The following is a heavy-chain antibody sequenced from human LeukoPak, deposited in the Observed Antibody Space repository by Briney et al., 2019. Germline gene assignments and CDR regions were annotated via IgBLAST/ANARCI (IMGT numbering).Heavy chain of an antibody. J-gene: IGHJ5*01. CDR2: INHSGST. CDR1: GGSFSGYY. CDR3: ARGSYDFWSGYYAAWFDS. D-gene: IGHD3-3*01. Sequence: MSSETLSLTCAVYGGSFSGYYWSWIRQPPGKGLEWIGEINHSGSTNYNPSLKSRVTISVDTSKNQFSLKLSSVTAADTAVYYCARGSYDFWSGYYAAWFDSWGQGTLVTVSS. V-gene: IGHV4-34*01.